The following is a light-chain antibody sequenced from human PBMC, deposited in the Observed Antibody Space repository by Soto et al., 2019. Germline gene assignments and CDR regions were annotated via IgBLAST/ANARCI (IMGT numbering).Light chain of an antibody. CDR1: SSDVGGYNF. CDR2: EVS. Sequence: SALTQPSSLFGSPGQSITFSCAGTSSDVGGYNFVSWYQQHPGKAPKLMIYEVSSRPSGVSNRFSGSKSGNTASLTISGLQPEDEADYYCSSYTTSTTVVFGTGTKVTVL. CDR3: SSYTTSTTVV. V-gene: IGLV2-14*03. J-gene: IGLJ1*01.